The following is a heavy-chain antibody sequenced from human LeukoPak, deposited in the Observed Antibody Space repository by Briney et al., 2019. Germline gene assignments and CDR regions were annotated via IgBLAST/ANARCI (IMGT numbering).Heavy chain of an antibody. CDR3: ARHRYYYDRSGYSETRRGVGMDV. J-gene: IGHJ6*02. Sequence: SETLSLTCAVSGGSISSGGYSWSWIRQPPGKGLEWIGYIYHSGSTYYNPSLKSRVTISVDRSKNQFSLKLSSVTAADTAMYYCARHRYYYDRSGYSETRRGVGMDVWGQGTTVTVSS. CDR1: GGSISSGGYS. V-gene: IGHV4-30-2*01. CDR2: IYHSGST. D-gene: IGHD3-22*01.